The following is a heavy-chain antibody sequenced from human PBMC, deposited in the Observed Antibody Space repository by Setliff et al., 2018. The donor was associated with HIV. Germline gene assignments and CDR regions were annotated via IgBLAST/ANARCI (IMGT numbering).Heavy chain of an antibody. CDR3: ARDAPWDSYGLDY. CDR2: IQHSGRI. J-gene: IGHJ4*02. D-gene: IGHD5-18*01. Sequence: SETLSLTCAVCGGSFSGYCWSWIRQPPGKGLEWIGEIQHSGRINYNQSLRSRVTTSVDTSKNQFSLRLRSVTAADTAVYYCARDAPWDSYGLDYWGQGTLVTVSS. V-gene: IGHV4-34*01. CDR1: GGSFSGYC.